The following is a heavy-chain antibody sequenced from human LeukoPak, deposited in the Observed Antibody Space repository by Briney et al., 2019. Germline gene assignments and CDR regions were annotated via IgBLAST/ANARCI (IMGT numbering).Heavy chain of an antibody. CDR3: ASQRGRYYGSGRNGMDV. V-gene: IGHV4-34*01. D-gene: IGHD3-10*01. CDR1: GGSFSGYY. J-gene: IGHJ6*04. CDR2: INHSGST. Sequence: SETLSLTCAVYGGSFSGYYWSWIRQPPGKGLEWIGEINHSGSTNYNPSLKSRVTISVDTSKNQFSLKLSSVTAADTAVYYCASQRGRYYGSGRNGMDVWGKGTTVTVSS.